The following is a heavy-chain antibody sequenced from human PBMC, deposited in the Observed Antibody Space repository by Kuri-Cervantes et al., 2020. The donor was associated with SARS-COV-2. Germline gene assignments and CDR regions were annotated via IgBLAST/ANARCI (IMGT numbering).Heavy chain of an antibody. CDR2: IGLSDISI. CDR1: GFTFSRYE. D-gene: IGHD6-19*01. V-gene: IGHV3-48*03. CDR3: ARDRRANGWFDY. Sequence: GESLKISCVASGFTFSRYEINWVRQAPGKGLEWVSYIGLSDISIKYTDSVKGRFSISRDNAKNSVYLQMNSLRVEDTALYYCARDRRANGWFDYWGPGTLVTVSS. J-gene: IGHJ4*02.